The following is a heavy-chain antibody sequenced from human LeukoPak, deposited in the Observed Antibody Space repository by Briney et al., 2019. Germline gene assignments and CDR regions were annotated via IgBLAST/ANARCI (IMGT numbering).Heavy chain of an antibody. CDR2: TSSDLNVR. Sequence: GGSLGLSCAASGFTFRNYVIHWVRQAPGKGLEWVAVTSSDLNVRLYADSVKGRFTISRDNSRSTLYLQMNSLRPEDTAIYYCAREGYYGSGSPPSLYFDYWGQGTLVTVSS. CDR3: AREGYYGSGSPPSLYFDY. D-gene: IGHD3-10*01. V-gene: IGHV3-30-3*01. CDR1: GFTFRNYV. J-gene: IGHJ4*02.